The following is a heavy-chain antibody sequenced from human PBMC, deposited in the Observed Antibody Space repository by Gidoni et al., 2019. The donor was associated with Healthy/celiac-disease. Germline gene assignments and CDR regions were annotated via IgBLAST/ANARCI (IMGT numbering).Heavy chain of an antibody. J-gene: IGHJ4*02. Sequence: QVQLVESGGGVVQPGRSLRLSCAASGFTFSSYGRHLVRQAPGKGLEWVTVISYDGSDKYYADSVKGRFTISRDNSKNTLYLQMNSLRAEDTAVYYCAKDGGAVSGLDYWGQGTLVTVSS. V-gene: IGHV3-30*18. CDR2: ISYDGSDK. D-gene: IGHD6-19*01. CDR3: AKDGGAVSGLDY. CDR1: GFTFSSYG.